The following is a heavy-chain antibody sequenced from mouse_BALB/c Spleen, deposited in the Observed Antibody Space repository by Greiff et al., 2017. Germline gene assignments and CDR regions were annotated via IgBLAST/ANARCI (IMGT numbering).Heavy chain of an antibody. J-gene: IGHJ2*01. V-gene: IGHV5-17*02. CDR3: ARDYRYDGRFFDY. D-gene: IGHD2-14*01. Sequence: EVKVVESGGGLVQPGGSRKLSCAASGFTFSSFGMHWVRQAPEKGLEWVAYISSGSSTIYYADTVKGRFTISRDNPKNTLFLQMTSLRSEDTAMYYCARDYRYDGRFFDYWGQGTTLTVSS. CDR1: GFTFSSFG. CDR2: ISSGSSTI.